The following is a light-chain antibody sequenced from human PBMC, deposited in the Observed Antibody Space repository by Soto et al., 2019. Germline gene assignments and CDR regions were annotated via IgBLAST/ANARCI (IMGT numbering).Light chain of an antibody. V-gene: IGKV3D-20*02. CDR2: GAS. CDR1: ETVKSNY. CDR3: QVRTNWSIA. Sequence: EIVLTQSPGTLSLSPGERATFSCRASETVKSNYLAWYQQKPGQAPRLLIYGASSRATGIPDRFSGSGSGTDFTLTINNLEPEDFAVYYCQVRTNWSIAFGRGTRLEI. J-gene: IGKJ5*01.